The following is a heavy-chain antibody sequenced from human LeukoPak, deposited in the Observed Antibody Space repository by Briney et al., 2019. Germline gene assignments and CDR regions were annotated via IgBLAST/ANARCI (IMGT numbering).Heavy chain of an antibody. D-gene: IGHD3-3*01. V-gene: IGHV3-15*01. CDR3: TTDFSHFDFSSGYYSY. CDR1: GFTFTTAW. J-gene: IGHJ4*02. Sequence: GGSLRLSCAASGFTFTTAWMVWVRQAPGKGLEWVGRIKANIDGGSTDLAAPMKGRFIISRDDSTNTVYLQMNSLKTEDTAVYYCTTDFSHFDFSSGYYSYWGQGSLVTDSS. CDR2: IKANIDGGST.